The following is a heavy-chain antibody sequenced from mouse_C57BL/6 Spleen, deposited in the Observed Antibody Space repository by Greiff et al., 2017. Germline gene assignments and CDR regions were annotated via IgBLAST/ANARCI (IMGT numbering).Heavy chain of an antibody. Sequence: QVQLQQSGPGLVQPSQSLSITCTVSGFSLTSYGVHWVRQSPGKGLEWLGVIWSGGSTDYNAAFISRLSISKDNSKSQVFFKMNSLQADDTAIYYCASITTVVAPFADWGQGTLVTVSA. CDR3: ASITTVVAPFAD. D-gene: IGHD1-1*01. V-gene: IGHV2-2*01. CDR2: IWSGGST. J-gene: IGHJ3*01. CDR1: GFSLTSYG.